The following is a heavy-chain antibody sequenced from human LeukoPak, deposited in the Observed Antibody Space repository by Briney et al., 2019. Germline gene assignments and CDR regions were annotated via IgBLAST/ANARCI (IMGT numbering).Heavy chain of an antibody. CDR2: ISGSGGST. Sequence: GGSLRLSCAASGFTFSSYAMSWVRQAPGKGLEWVSAISGSGGSTYYADSVKGRFTISRDNSKNTPYLQMNSLRAEDTAVYYCAKSLGTYYYDSSGYDPFDYWGQGTLVTVSS. V-gene: IGHV3-23*01. CDR3: AKSLGTYYYDSSGYDPFDY. J-gene: IGHJ4*02. D-gene: IGHD3-22*01. CDR1: GFTFSSYA.